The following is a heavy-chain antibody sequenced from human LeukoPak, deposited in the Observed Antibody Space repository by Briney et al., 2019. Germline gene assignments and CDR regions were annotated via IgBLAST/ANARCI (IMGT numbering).Heavy chain of an antibody. CDR1: RFSVSGIT. J-gene: IGHJ6*02. D-gene: IGHD3-3*01. CDR3: ARVSRVGGPPHMDV. CDR2: ISSDGSND. V-gene: IGHV3-30*04. Sequence: GVSLRLSCAASRFSVSGITMHWVRQAPGKGLEWVAVISSDGSNDYYVDSVKGRFTISRDNSKNTLFLQMNSLRAEDTAVYYCARVSRVGGPPHMDVWGQGTTVIVSS.